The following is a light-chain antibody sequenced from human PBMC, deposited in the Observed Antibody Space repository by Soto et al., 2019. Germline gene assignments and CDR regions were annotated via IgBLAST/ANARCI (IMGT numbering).Light chain of an antibody. CDR1: XXXIGAGYD. CDR2: GNT. V-gene: IGLV1-40*01. CDR3: QSYDSSLSGWV. J-gene: IGLJ3*02. Sequence: QSVLTQPPSVSGAPGQRVTISCTXXXXXIGAGYDVHWYQQLPGAAPKLLIYGNTNRPSGVPDRFSGSKSASSASLAITGLQAEDEADYYCQSYDSSLSGWVFGGGTKLTVL.